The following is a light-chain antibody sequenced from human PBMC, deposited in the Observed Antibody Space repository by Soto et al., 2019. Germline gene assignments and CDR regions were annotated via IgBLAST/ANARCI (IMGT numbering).Light chain of an antibody. J-gene: IGKJ2*01. Sequence: EIVMTQSPATLSVSPGERATLSCRASQSVSSNLAWYQQEPGQAPRLLIYGASTRATGIPARFSGSGSGTEFTLTISSLQSEDFAVYYCQQYNNWPRPTYTFGQGTKLEIK. CDR3: QQYNNWPRPTYT. V-gene: IGKV3-15*01. CDR2: GAS. CDR1: QSVSSN.